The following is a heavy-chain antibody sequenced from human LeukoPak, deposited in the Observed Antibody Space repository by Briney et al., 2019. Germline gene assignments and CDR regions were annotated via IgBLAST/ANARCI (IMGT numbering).Heavy chain of an antibody. Sequence: GGSPRLSCAASGFTFSSYGMHWVRQAPGKGLEWVAVISYDGSNKYYADSVKGRFTISRDNSKNTLYLQMNSLRAEDTAVYYCAKDHYSSSWSYYYFDYWGQGTLVTVSS. V-gene: IGHV3-30*18. CDR3: AKDHYSSSWSYYYFDY. CDR2: ISYDGSNK. J-gene: IGHJ4*02. CDR1: GFTFSSYG. D-gene: IGHD6-13*01.